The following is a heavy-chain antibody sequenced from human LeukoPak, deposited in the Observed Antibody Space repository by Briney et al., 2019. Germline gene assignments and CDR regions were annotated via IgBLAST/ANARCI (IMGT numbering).Heavy chain of an antibody. CDR1: GVSISSSY. CDR3: ARAGVRSPNRWWYDS. J-gene: IGHJ5*01. Sequence: SETLSLTCTVSGVSISSSYWSWIRQPPGKGLEWIGYIYYSGSTYYSPSLRSRVTMSVDTSKNEFSLKMNSVTAADTAVYYCARAGVRSPNRWWYDSWGQGTLVTVSS. V-gene: IGHV4-59*01. CDR2: IYYSGST. D-gene: IGHD5-24*01.